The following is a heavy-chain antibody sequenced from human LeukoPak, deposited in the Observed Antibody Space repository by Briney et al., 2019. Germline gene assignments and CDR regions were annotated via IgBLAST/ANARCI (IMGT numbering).Heavy chain of an antibody. D-gene: IGHD6-19*01. CDR1: GFTFSSYA. CDR2: IRSSSSYI. V-gene: IGHV3-21*01. CDR3: ARPGIAVAGEFFDY. Sequence: GGSLRLSCAASGFTFSSYAVSWVRQAPGKGLEWVSFIRSSSSYIYYADSVKGRFTISRDNAKNSLYLQMNSLRAEDTAVYYCARPGIAVAGEFFDYWGQGTLVTVSS. J-gene: IGHJ4*02.